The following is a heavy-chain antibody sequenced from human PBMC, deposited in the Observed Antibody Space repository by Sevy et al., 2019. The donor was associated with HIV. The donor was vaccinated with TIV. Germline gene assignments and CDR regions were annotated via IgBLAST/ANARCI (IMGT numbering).Heavy chain of an antibody. J-gene: IGHJ4*02. Sequence: ASVKVSCKASGYPFSSYGISWVRQAPGQGLECMGWISADSGNSNYAQNLQGRVTMTTDTSTSTAYMELRSLRFDDTAVYYCARDLGGYGGNSIDYWGQGTLVTVSS. CDR3: ARDLGGYGGNSIDY. V-gene: IGHV1-18*01. CDR2: ISADSGNS. CDR1: GYPFSSYG. D-gene: IGHD2-21*02.